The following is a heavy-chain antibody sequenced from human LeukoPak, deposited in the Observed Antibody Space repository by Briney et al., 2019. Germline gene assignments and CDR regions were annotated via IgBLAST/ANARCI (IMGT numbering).Heavy chain of an antibody. V-gene: IGHV4-59*08. CDR2: IYYSGST. CDR3: ARFPNYDFWSGYYTGIISDYYYGMDV. D-gene: IGHD3-3*01. J-gene: IGHJ6*02. Sequence: SETLSLTCTVSGGSISSYYWSWIRQPPGKGLEWIGYIYYSGSTTYNPSLKSRVTISVDTSKNQFSLKLSSVTAADTAVYYCARFPNYDFWSGYYTGIISDYYYGMDVWGQGTTVTVSS. CDR1: GGSISSYY.